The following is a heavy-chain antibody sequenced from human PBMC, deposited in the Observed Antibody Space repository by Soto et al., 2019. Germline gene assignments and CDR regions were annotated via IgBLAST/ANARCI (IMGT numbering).Heavy chain of an antibody. CDR1: GGSISSYY. V-gene: IGHV4-59*01. J-gene: IGHJ4*02. Sequence: SETLSLTCTVSGGSISSYYWSWIRQPPGKGLEWIGYIYYSGSTNYNPSLKSRVTISVDTSKNQFSLELSSVTAADTAVYYCAREGPDCSGGSCYYYFDYWGQGTLVTVSS. D-gene: IGHD2-15*01. CDR3: AREGPDCSGGSCYYYFDY. CDR2: IYYSGST.